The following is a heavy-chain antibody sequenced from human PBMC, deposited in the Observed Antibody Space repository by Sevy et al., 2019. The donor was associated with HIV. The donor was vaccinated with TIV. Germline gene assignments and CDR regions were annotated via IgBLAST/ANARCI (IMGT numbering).Heavy chain of an antibody. CDR3: ALERLSSDVAEYFQN. CDR2: ISYDGSNK. V-gene: IGHV3-30-3*01. J-gene: IGHJ1*01. CDR1: GFMFSDYS. Sequence: GGSLRLSCAVSGFMFSDYSMHWIRQAPGKGLEWVTLISYDGSNKFYAGSVQGRFTISRDNFQNSLFLQMNSLRPEDTAVYYCALERLSSDVAEYFQNWGQGTLVTVSS. D-gene: IGHD1-1*01.